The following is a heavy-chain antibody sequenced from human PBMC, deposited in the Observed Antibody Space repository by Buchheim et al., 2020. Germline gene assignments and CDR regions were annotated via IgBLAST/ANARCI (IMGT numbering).Heavy chain of an antibody. CDR1: GGSISSGDYY. Sequence: QVQLQESGPGLVKPSQTLSLTCTVSGGSISSGDYYWSWIRQPPGKGLEWIGYIYYSGSTYYNPSLKSRVTISVDTSTNQFSLKLSSVTAADTAVYYCARDPLGDYDFWSGYYTGGHYGMDVWGQGTT. V-gene: IGHV4-30-4*01. J-gene: IGHJ6*02. CDR3: ARDPLGDYDFWSGYYTGGHYGMDV. CDR2: IYYSGST. D-gene: IGHD3-3*01.